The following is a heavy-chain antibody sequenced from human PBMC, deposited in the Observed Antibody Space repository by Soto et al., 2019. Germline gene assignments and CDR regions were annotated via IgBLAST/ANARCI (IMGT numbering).Heavy chain of an antibody. J-gene: IGHJ4*02. D-gene: IGHD3-16*01. CDR3: ASDPGGSYDY. CDR2: SRNKANSYNT. Sequence: EVQLVQSGGGLVQPGGSLRLSCAASGFTFSDYYMDWVRQVPEKGLEWLGRSRNKANSYNTEYAPSVQGRFSISRDDSKDSMYLQMNSVKSEDSAVYYCASDPGGSYDYWGQGALVTVSS. V-gene: IGHV3-72*01. CDR1: GFTFSDYY.